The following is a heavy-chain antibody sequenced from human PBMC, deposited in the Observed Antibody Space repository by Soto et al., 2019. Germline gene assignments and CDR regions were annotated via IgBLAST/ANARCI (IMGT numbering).Heavy chain of an antibody. Sequence: QVPLVPSGAEVKEPGASVKGPCKASGYRLTGQYMQRVRQAPGPGLEWMGWINPNSGGTKSAQQFQGRVTMTRDTSISTAFMELNRLTFDDTAVYYCARGKEIPDYWNFDLWGRGMLVTVSS. CDR1: GYRLTGQY. V-gene: IGHV1-2*02. CDR3: ARGKEIPDYWNFDL. J-gene: IGHJ2*01. D-gene: IGHD2-2*02. CDR2: INPNSGGT.